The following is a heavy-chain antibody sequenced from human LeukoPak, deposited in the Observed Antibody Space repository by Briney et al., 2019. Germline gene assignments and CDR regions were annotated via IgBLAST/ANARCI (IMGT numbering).Heavy chain of an antibody. CDR3: ARTDDYGDYHYYYYGMDV. CDR1: GFTFSSYA. J-gene: IGHJ6*02. V-gene: IGHV3-23*01. Sequence: GGSLRLSCAASGFTFSSYAMSWVRQAPGKGLEWVSAISGSGGSTYYADSVKGRFTISRDNAKNSLYLQMNSLRAEDTAVYYCARTDDYGDYHYYYYGMDVWGQGTTVTVSS. D-gene: IGHD4-17*01. CDR2: ISGSGGST.